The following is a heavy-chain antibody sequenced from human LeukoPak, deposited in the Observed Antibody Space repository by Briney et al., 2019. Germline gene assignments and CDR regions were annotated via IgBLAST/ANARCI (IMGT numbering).Heavy chain of an antibody. CDR3: AQTVWDFWSGNFDY. CDR2: THVSGNF. J-gene: IGHJ4*02. D-gene: IGHD3-3*01. Sequence: PSGTLSLTCSVSDASIVSYYWSWIRQPPGKGLEGIGYTHVSGNFGYNPSLRSRATVSVETSKKQVSLEVTSVTAADSAVYYCAQTVWDFWSGNFDYWGQGTLVTVSS. CDR1: DASIVSYY. V-gene: IGHV4-4*09.